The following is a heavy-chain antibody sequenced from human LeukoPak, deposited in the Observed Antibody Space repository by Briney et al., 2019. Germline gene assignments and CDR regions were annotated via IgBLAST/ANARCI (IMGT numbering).Heavy chain of an antibody. CDR3: AKASSGYYFDY. CDR2: ISYDGSNK. V-gene: IGHV3-30*18. D-gene: IGHD3-22*01. CDR1: GFTFSSYG. J-gene: IGHJ4*02. Sequence: GRSLRLSCAASGFTFSSYGMHWVRQAPGKGLEWVAVISYDGSNKYYADSVKGRFTVSTDNSKNTLYLQVNSLRAEDTAVYYCAKASSGYYFDYWGQGTLVTVSS.